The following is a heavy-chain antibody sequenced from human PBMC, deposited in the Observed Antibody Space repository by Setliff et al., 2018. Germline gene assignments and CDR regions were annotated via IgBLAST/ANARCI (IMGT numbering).Heavy chain of an antibody. CDR2: IYAIRST. CDR3: ARRDGSIIYREFFDY. D-gene: IGHD3-10*01. Sequence: SETLSLTCIVSGGSISSATSYWNWIRQPAGKELEWIGRIYAIRSTNYNPSLKSRVTISLDTSNNQFSLKLSSVTAADTAVYYYARRDGSIIYREFFDYWGQGALVTVSS. J-gene: IGHJ4*02. CDR1: GGSISSATSY. V-gene: IGHV4-61*02.